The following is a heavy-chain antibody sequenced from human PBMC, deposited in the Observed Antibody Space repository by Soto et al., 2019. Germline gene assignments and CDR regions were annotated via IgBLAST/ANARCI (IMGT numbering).Heavy chain of an antibody. CDR1: GYTFTSYG. CDR2: ISAYNGNT. Sequence: QVQLGQSGAEVKKTGASGKVSCKASGYTFTSYGISWVRQAPGQGLEWMGWISAYNGNTNYAQKLQGRVTMTTDTSTSTAYMELRSLRSDDTAVYYCARDRVLATIKSEIFVDYCRQGTLVTVSS. J-gene: IGHJ4*02. V-gene: IGHV1-18*01. D-gene: IGHD5-12*01. CDR3: ARDRVLATIKSEIFVDY.